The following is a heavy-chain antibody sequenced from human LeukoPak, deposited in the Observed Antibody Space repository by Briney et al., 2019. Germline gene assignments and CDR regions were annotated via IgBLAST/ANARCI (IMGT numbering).Heavy chain of an antibody. CDR1: GFTFSSYA. V-gene: IGHV3-64D*06. Sequence: GGSLRLSCSASGFTFSSYAMHWVRQAPGKGLEYVSAISSNGGSTYYADSVKGRFAISRDNSKNTLYLQMSSLRAEDTAVYYCVRTRPVGIAVAGGTHWFDPWGQGTLVTVSS. D-gene: IGHD6-19*01. J-gene: IGHJ5*02. CDR2: ISSNGGST. CDR3: VRTRPVGIAVAGGTHWFDP.